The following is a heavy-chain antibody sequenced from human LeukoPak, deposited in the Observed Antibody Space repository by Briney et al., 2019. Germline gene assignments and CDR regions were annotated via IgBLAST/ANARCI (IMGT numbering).Heavy chain of an antibody. J-gene: IGHJ4*02. D-gene: IGHD5-18*01. Sequence: SETLSITCTVSGYSISSGYYWGWIRQPPGKGLEWIGSIYHSGSTYYNPSLKSRVTISVDTSKNQFSLKLSSVTAADTAVYYCARGSTNTAMVTGYYFDYWGQGTLVTVSS. CDR2: IYHSGST. CDR1: GYSISSGYY. CDR3: ARGSTNTAMVTGYYFDY. V-gene: IGHV4-38-2*02.